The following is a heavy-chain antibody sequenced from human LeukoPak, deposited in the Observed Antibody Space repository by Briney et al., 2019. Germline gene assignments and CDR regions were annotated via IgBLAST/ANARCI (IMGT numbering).Heavy chain of an antibody. CDR1: GGSISSYY. Sequence: SETLSLTCTVSGGSISSYYWSWIRQPPGKGLEWIGHIYGSGSTNYNPSLKSRVTLSVDPSKNQFSLKLSSVTAADTAVYYCAREGTSGTHLHWFDPWGQGTLVTVSS. D-gene: IGHD1-1*01. J-gene: IGHJ5*02. V-gene: IGHV4-59*01. CDR3: AREGTSGTHLHWFDP. CDR2: IYGSGST.